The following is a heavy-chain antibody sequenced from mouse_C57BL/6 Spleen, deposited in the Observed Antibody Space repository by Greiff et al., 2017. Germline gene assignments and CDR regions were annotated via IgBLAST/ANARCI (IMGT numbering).Heavy chain of an antibody. CDR2: INPSTGGT. Sequence: EVQLQQSGPELVKPGASVKISCEASGYSFTGYYMNWVKQSPEKSLEWIGEINPSTGGTTYNQKFKAKATLTVDKSSSTAYMQLKSLTSEDSAVYYCARRGNSYYFDYWGQGTTLTVSS. CDR3: ARRGNSYYFDY. V-gene: IGHV1-42*01. J-gene: IGHJ2*01. CDR1: GYSFTGYY.